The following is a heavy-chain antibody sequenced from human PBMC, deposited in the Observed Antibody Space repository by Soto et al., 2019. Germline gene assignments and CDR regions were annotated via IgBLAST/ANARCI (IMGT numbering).Heavy chain of an antibody. D-gene: IGHD1-1*01. CDR3: ARHREYNWNDEGGYGMDV. J-gene: IGHJ6*02. V-gene: IGHV1-69*01. CDR1: GGTFSSYA. Sequence: QVQLVQSGAEVKKPGSSVKVSCKASGGTFSSYAISWVRQAPGQGLEWMGGIIPIFGTANYAQKFQGRVTITADESTGTAYMELSSLRSEDTAVYYCARHREYNWNDEGGYGMDVWGQGTTVTVSS. CDR2: IIPIFGTA.